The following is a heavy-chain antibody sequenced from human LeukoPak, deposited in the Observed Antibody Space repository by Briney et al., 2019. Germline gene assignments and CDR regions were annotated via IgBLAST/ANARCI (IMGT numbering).Heavy chain of an antibody. D-gene: IGHD6-13*01. Sequence: GGSLRLSCAASGFALSSYAMRWVRQAPGKGLGWVAIISYVGITESYSDSVKGRFTITRNNFKNTLYLQMNSLRAEDTAVYYCARQAAAGTDNWFDPWGQGTLVTVSS. CDR3: ARQAAAGTDNWFDP. J-gene: IGHJ5*02. CDR1: GFALSSYA. V-gene: IGHV3-30*04. CDR2: ISYVGITE.